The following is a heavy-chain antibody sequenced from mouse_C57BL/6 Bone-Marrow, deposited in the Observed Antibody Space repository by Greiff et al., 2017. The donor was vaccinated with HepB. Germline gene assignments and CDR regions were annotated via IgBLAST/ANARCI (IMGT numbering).Heavy chain of an antibody. CDR1: GYTFTSYW. J-gene: IGHJ2*01. Sequence: VQLKQPGAELVKPGASVKMSCKASGYTFTSYWITWVKQRPGQGLEWIGDIYPGSGSTNYNEKFKSKATLTVDTSSSTAYMQLSSLTSEDSAVYYCARSSEFSTTGGDYWGQGTTLTVSS. CDR3: ARSSEFSTTGGDY. D-gene: IGHD1-1*01. V-gene: IGHV1-55*01. CDR2: IYPGSGST.